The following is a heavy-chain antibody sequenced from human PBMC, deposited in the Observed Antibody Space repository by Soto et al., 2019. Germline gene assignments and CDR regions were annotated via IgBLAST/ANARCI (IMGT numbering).Heavy chain of an antibody. V-gene: IGHV3-21*01. CDR2: ISSSSSYI. CDR1: GFTFSYYS. Sequence: EVQLVESGGGLVKPGGSLRLSCAASGFTFSYYSMNWVRQAPGKGLEWVSSISSSSSYISYADSVKGRFTISRDNAKNXLYLQMHSLRAEHTAGYYCARVVAYYDPYYDYGMDVWGQGTTVTVSS. D-gene: IGHD3-22*01. CDR3: ARVVAYYDPYYDYGMDV. J-gene: IGHJ6*02.